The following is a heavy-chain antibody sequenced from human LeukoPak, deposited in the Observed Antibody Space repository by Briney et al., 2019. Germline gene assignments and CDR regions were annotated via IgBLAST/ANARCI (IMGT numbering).Heavy chain of an antibody. Sequence: SETLSLTCAVSGGSISSGGYSWSWIRQPPGKGLEWIGYIYHSGSTYYNPSLKSRVTISVDRSKNQFSLKLSSVTAADTAVYDCARGQQLAPFDPWGQGTLVTVSS. J-gene: IGHJ5*02. CDR2: IYHSGST. CDR3: ARGQQLAPFDP. D-gene: IGHD6-13*01. V-gene: IGHV4-30-2*01. CDR1: GGSISSGGYS.